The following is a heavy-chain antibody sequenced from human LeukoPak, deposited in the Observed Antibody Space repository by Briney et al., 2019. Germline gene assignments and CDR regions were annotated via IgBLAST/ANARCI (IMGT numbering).Heavy chain of an antibody. CDR3: ARDGDTAMAYFDY. Sequence: PGGSLRLSCAASGFTFDDYAMHWVRQAPGKGLEWLSGISWNSGSIGYADSVKGRFTISRDNAKNSLYLQMNSLRAEDTAVYYCARDGDTAMAYFDYWGQGTLVTVSS. V-gene: IGHV3-9*01. D-gene: IGHD5-18*01. CDR2: ISWNSGSI. J-gene: IGHJ4*02. CDR1: GFTFDDYA.